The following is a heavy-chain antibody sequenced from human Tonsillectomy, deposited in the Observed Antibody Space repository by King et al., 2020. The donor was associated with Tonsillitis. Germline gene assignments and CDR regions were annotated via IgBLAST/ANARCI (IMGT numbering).Heavy chain of an antibody. J-gene: IGHJ3*02. CDR3: ARLQYYYDSSALGWAFDI. V-gene: IGHV4-59*08. Sequence: QLQESGPGLVKPSETLSLTCTVSGGSISSYYWSWIRQPPGKGLEWIGYIYYSGSTNYNPSLKSRVTISVDTSKNQFSLKLSSVTAADTAVYYCARLQYYYDSSALGWAFDIWGQGTMVTVSS. CDR1: GGSISSYY. D-gene: IGHD3-22*01. CDR2: IYYSGST.